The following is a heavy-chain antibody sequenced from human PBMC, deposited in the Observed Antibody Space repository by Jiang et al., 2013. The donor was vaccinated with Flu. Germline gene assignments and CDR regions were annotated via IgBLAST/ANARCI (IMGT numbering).Heavy chain of an antibody. V-gene: IGHV3-21*01. D-gene: IGHD3-22*01. CDR1: GFTFSAYT. J-gene: IGHJ3*02. Sequence: VQLLESGGDLVKPGGSLRLSCAASGFTFSAYTMNWVRQAPGKGLEWVSSVSTAGSYTYYADSVKGRFTISRDNAKNSLYLQMSSLRAEDTAVYYCARVLDSYDSTPDAFAIWGQGTTVTVSS. CDR3: ARVLDSYDSTPDAFAI. CDR2: VSTAGSYT.